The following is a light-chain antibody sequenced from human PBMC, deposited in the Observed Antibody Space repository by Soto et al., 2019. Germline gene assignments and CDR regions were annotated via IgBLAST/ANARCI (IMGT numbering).Light chain of an antibody. J-gene: IGKJ1*01. V-gene: IGKV3-15*01. CDR3: QQYNNWPPWT. CDR2: DAS. Sequence: ILMTQSPATLSVSPGEXXXXXXXASQXVSNXXAWYQQKPGQAPRLLIYDASTRATGIPARFSGSGSGTEFTLTISGLQSEDFAVYYXQQYNNWPPWTFGQGTKVEIK. CDR1: QXVSNX.